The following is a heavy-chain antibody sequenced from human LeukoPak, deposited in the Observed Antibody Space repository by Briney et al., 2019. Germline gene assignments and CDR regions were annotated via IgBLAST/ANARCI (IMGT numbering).Heavy chain of an antibody. CDR2: ISGNGGTT. D-gene: IGHD3-10*01. V-gene: IGHV3-23*01. CDR1: GFTFSSYD. J-gene: IGHJ4*02. CDR3: AKAGTYYFDY. Sequence: AGTLRLSCAASGFTFSSYDMSWVRQAPGKGLEWVSAISGNGGTTYYADSVKGRFTISRDNSKNTLYLQMNSLRAEDTAIYYCAKAGTYYFDYWGQGTLVPVSS.